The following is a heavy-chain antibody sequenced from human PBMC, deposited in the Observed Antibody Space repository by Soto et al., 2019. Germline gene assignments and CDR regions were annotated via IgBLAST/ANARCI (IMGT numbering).Heavy chain of an antibody. CDR2: IWYDGSGK. Sequence: QVQLVESGGGVVQXGXSLRLSCEASGFTFRSHGMHWVRQAPGKGLEWLAVIWYDGSGKYYADSVKGRFTISRDNSKNTLYLQMNSLTVEDTAVYYCARWSDNKVVDPWGQGTVVTVS. CDR1: GFTFRSHG. J-gene: IGHJ5*02. D-gene: IGHD1-1*01. CDR3: ARWSDNKVVDP. V-gene: IGHV3-33*01.